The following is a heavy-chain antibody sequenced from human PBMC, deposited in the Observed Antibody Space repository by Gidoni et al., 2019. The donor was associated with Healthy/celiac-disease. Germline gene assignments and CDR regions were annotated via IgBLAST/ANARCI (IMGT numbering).Heavy chain of an antibody. CDR2: IGSKSYGGAT. CDR3: TRDTGFGYSSGWHDY. D-gene: IGHD6-19*01. CDR1: GFNFGDYA. Sequence: EVQLVESGGGLVKPGRSLRLSCTASGFNFGDYAMSWFRQAPGTGLEWVGFIGSKSYGGATEHAASVKGRFTISRDDSKSIAYLQMNSLQTEDTAVYYCTRDTGFGYSSGWHDYWGQGTLVTVSS. J-gene: IGHJ4*02. V-gene: IGHV3-49*05.